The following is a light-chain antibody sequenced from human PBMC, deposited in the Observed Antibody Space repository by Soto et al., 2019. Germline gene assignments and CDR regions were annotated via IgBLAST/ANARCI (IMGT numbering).Light chain of an antibody. CDR2: EVS. CDR3: SSYTSSSSYV. V-gene: IGLV2-14*01. Sequence: QSVLTQPASVSGSPGQSITISCTGTSSDVGGYNYVSWYQQHPGKAPRLIIYEVSNRPSGVSNRFSGSKSGNTASLTISGLQAEDEADYYCSSYTSSSSYVFGNGTKVTVL. CDR1: SSDVGGYNY. J-gene: IGLJ1*01.